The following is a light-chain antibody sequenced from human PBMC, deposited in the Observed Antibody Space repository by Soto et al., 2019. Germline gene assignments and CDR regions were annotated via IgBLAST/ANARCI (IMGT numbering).Light chain of an antibody. V-gene: IGKV1-5*03. CDR2: KAS. J-gene: IGKJ1*01. Sequence: DIQMTQSPSTLSASVGDRVTITCRASQSISSWLAWYQQKPGKAPKVLIYKASSLQSGVPSRFSGSGSGPEFSLTISSLQPDDFATYYCQQYNSHPWTFGQGTKVEIK. CDR1: QSISSW. CDR3: QQYNSHPWT.